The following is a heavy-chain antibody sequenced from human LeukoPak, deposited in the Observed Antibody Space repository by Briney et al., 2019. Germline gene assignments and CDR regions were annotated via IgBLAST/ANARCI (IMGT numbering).Heavy chain of an antibody. V-gene: IGHV3-21*01. CDR2: FNSGSTNP. J-gene: IGHJ4*02. Sequence: PGGSLTLSCEPSGFILSSYTINWLRQAPGKALEWVAYFNSGSTNPYYADSVKRLFTISRDHAKNSLYLHMTSRRREDTSVYYCARDFLAAGDYWGQGTLVTVSS. CDR3: ARDFLAAGDY. D-gene: IGHD6-13*01. CDR1: GFILSSYT.